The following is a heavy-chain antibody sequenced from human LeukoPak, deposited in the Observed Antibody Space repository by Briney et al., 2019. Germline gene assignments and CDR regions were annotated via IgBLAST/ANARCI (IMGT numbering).Heavy chain of an antibody. CDR2: VYYTGST. J-gene: IGHJ4*02. V-gene: IGHV4-59*08. Sequence: SETLSLTCSVSGGSVSNYYWSWIRQPPRKGLEWIGYVYYTGSTYYNPSLKSRVTISVDTSKNQFSLKLSSVTAADTAVYYCARLGARPTTFKFDYWGQGTLVTVSS. CDR3: ARLGARPTTFKFDY. CDR1: GGSVSNYY. D-gene: IGHD1-26*01.